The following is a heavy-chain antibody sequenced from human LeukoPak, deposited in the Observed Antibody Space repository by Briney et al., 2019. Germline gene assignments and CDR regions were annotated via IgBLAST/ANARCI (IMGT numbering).Heavy chain of an antibody. J-gene: IGHJ3*02. CDR1: GYSLSDLS. CDR3: ATDRLEIYALHI. D-gene: IGHD1-1*01. Sequence: ASVRVSCRVSGYSLSDLSIHWVRHVAAKGLVWMGGFEPEEGAHGETIFAQKFEDRLTLTEDTSADTAYMELVRLTSEDTAVYYCATDRLEIYALHIWGQGTAVTVSS. V-gene: IGHV1-24*01. CDR2: FEPEEGAHGET.